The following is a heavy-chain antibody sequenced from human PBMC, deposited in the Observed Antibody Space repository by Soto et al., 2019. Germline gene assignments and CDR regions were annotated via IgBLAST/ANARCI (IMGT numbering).Heavy chain of an antibody. J-gene: IGHJ4*02. V-gene: IGHV4-4*02. CDR1: GGSISGGTW. CDR3: ARHGGFNLQY. Sequence: QVQLQESGPGLVKPSETLFLTCAVSGGSISGGTWWRWVRQPPGRGLEWIGQIYHNENTEYNPSLVSRLTLSADKSNNQFSLRMSSATAADTAVFYCARHGGFNLQYWGQGALVTVSS. D-gene: IGHD3-10*01. CDR2: IYHNENT.